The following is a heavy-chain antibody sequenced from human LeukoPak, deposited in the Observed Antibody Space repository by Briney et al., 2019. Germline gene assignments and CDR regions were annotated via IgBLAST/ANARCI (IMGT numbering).Heavy chain of an antibody. J-gene: IGHJ4*02. D-gene: IGHD2-15*01. CDR3: TVNYCSGATCYMY. CDR2: IYSGGST. CDR1: GFTVSTNY. Sequence: GGSLRLSCAASGFTVSTNYMSWVRQAPGKGLEWVSVIYSGGSTYYADSVKGRFTISRDNSKNTLYLQMNSLKTEDTAVYYCTVNYCSGATCYMYWGQGTLVTVSS. V-gene: IGHV3-66*01.